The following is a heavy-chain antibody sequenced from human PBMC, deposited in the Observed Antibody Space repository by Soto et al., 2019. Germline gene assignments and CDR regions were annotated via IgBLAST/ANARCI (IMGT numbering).Heavy chain of an antibody. V-gene: IGHV1-69*13. CDR2: IIPIFGTA. CDR1: GGTFSSYA. D-gene: IGHD5-18*01. J-gene: IGHJ4*02. Sequence: ASVKVSCKASGGTFSSYAISWVRQAPGQGLEWMGGIIPIFGTANYAQKFQGRVTITADESTSTAYMELSSLRSEDTAVYYCARYSYAQPYFDYWGQGTLVTVS. CDR3: ARYSYAQPYFDY.